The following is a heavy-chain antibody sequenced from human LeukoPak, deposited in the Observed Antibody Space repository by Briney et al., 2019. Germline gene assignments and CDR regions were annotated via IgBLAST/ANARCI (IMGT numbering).Heavy chain of an antibody. CDR1: GFTFSSYW. D-gene: IGHD3-22*01. CDR2: ISYDGSNK. V-gene: IGHV3-30-3*01. CDR3: ARAYDSSGYSFDY. J-gene: IGHJ4*02. Sequence: PGGSLRLSCAASGFTFSSYWMHWVRQAPGKGLEWVAVISYDGSNKYYADSVKGRFTISRDNSKNTLYLQMNSLRAEDTAVYYCARAYDSSGYSFDYWGQGTLVTVSS.